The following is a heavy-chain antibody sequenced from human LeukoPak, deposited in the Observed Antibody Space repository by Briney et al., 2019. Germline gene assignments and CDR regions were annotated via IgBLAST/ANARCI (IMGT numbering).Heavy chain of an antibody. CDR2: IYYSGST. Sequence: SETLSLTCTVSGGSISSYYWSWIRQPPGKGLEGIVYIYYSGSTNYNPSLKSRVTISVDTSKNQFSLKLSSVTAADTAVYYCARYAGTLDAFDIWGQGTMVTVSS. V-gene: IGHV4-59*01. J-gene: IGHJ3*02. CDR1: GGSISSYY. CDR3: ARYAGTLDAFDI.